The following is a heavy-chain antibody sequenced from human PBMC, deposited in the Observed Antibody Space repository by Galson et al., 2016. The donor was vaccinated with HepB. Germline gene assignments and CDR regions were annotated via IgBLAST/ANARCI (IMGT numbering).Heavy chain of an antibody. V-gene: IGHV3-74*01. CDR1: GFTFSSDW. CDR2: INSDGSRT. J-gene: IGHJ5*02. Sequence: SLRLSCAASGFTFSSDWMYWVRQAPGKGLVWVSRINSDGSRTNYADSVKGRFTISRDNAKNTLYLQMNSLRAEDTAVYDCARDSAAAGTEWFDPWGQGTLITVSS. D-gene: IGHD6-13*01. CDR3: ARDSAAAGTEWFDP.